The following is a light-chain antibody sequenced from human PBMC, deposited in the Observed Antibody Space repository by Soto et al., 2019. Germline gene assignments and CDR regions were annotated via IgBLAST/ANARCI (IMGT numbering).Light chain of an antibody. J-gene: IGKJ4*01. Sequence: DLQMTQSPSSLSASVGDRVTITCRASQSISSYLNWYQQKPGKAPKLLIYAASSLQSGVPSRFSGSGSGTDFTLTISSLQPEDFATYYCQQSYSTPTFGGGIKVEIK. V-gene: IGKV1-39*01. CDR2: AAS. CDR1: QSISSY. CDR3: QQSYSTPT.